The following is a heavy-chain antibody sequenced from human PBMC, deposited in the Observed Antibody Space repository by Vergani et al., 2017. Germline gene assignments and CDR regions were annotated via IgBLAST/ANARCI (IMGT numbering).Heavy chain of an antibody. V-gene: IGHV3-48*01. CDR2: ISSSGSTI. D-gene: IGHD2-21*02. CDR3: ARDQYCGGDCYSSGDFDY. J-gene: IGHJ4*02. CDR1: GFTFSSYS. Sequence: EVQLVESGGGLVQPGGSLRLSCAASGFTFSSYSMNWVRQAPGKGLEWVSYISSSGSTIYYADSVKGRFTISRDNAKNSLYLQMNSLRAEDTAVYYCARDQYCGGDCYSSGDFDYWGQGTLVTVSS.